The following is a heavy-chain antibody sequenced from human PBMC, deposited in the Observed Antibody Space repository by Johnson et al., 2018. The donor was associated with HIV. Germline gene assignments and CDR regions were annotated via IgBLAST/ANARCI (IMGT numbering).Heavy chain of an antibody. Sequence: QVQLVESGGGVVQPGRSLRLSCAASGFTFSSYAMHWVRQAPGKGLEWVAVISYGGNKQYYVDSVEGRFTISRDNSKDTLYLQMNNLRAEDTAIYYCAKDLRDIVVPDAFDIWGQGTMVTVSS. J-gene: IGHJ3*02. CDR2: ISYGGNKQ. CDR3: AKDLRDIVVPDAFDI. CDR1: GFTFSSYA. V-gene: IGHV3-30-3*01. D-gene: IGHD5-12*01.